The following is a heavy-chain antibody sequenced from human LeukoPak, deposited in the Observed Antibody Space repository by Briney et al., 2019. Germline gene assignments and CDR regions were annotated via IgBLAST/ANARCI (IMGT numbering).Heavy chain of an antibody. CDR2: IIPIFGTA. Sequence: SVKVSCKASGGTFSSYAISWVRQAPGQGLEWMGGIIPIFGTANYAQKFQGRVTMTRDTSTSTVYMELSSLRSEDTAVYYCAAGRTSRYYFDYWGQGTLVTVSS. J-gene: IGHJ4*02. CDR1: GGTFSSYA. V-gene: IGHV1-69*05. D-gene: IGHD2-2*01. CDR3: AAGRTSRYYFDY.